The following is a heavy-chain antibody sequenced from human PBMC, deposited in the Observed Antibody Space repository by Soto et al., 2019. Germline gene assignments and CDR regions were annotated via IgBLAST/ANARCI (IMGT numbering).Heavy chain of an antibody. J-gene: IGHJ4*02. CDR2: ISGSGGST. CDR1: GFTFSSYA. Sequence: GGSLRLSCAASGFTFSSYAMSWVRQAPGKGLEWVSAISGSGGSTYYADSVKGRFTISRDNSKNTLYLQMNSLRAEDTAVYYCAKEARRSIRDTAMVPFDYWGQGTLVTVSS. V-gene: IGHV3-23*01. D-gene: IGHD5-18*01. CDR3: AKEARRSIRDTAMVPFDY.